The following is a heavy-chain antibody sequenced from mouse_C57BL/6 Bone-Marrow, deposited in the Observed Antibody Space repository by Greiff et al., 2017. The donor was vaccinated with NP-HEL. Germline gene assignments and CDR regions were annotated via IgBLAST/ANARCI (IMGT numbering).Heavy chain of an antibody. V-gene: IGHV1-7*01. CDR2: INPSSGYI. CDR1: GYTFTSYW. J-gene: IGHJ2*01. Sequence: VQLQQSGAELAKPGVSVKLSCKAAGYTFTSYWMHWVKQRPGQGLEWIGDINPSSGYIKYNQKSKDKATLTPDKSSSTAYMRLGRLTYEDSAVYYCAGWFAKNYGYWGQGTTLTVSS. CDR3: AGWFAKNYGY. D-gene: IGHD1-1*01.